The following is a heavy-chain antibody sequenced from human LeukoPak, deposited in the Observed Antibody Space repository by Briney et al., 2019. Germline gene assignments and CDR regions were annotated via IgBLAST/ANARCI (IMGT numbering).Heavy chain of an antibody. CDR2: IYYSGST. CDR1: GGSISSGGYF. CDR3: ARHIISSSWYFDL. V-gene: IGHV4-31*03. J-gene: IGHJ2*01. Sequence: SQTLSLTCSVSGGSISSGGYFWTWIRQHPGKGLEWIGYIYYSGSTYYNPSLKSRVTISVDTSKNQFSLKLSSVTAADTAVYYCARHIISSSWYFDLWGRGTLVTVSS. D-gene: IGHD6-13*01.